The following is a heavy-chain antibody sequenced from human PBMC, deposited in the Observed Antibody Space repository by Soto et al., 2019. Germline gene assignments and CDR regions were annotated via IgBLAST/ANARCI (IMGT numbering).Heavy chain of an antibody. CDR3: ARGLAMAKSAMYYYYFYGIDV. Sequence: ASVKVSCKASGYTFTSYAMHWVRQAPGQRLEWMGWLNAGNGNTKYSQRFQGRVTISRDTSATTAYMELSSLRFEDTAVYYCARGLAMAKSAMYYYYFYGIDVWGQGTTVTVSS. CDR2: LNAGNGNT. D-gene: IGHD6-19*01. V-gene: IGHV1-3*01. J-gene: IGHJ6*02. CDR1: GYTFTSYA.